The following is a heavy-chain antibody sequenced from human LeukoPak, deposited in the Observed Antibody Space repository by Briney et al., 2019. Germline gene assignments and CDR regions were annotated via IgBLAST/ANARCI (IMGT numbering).Heavy chain of an antibody. D-gene: IGHD4-17*01. V-gene: IGHV3-23*01. CDR3: AKVDYGDCPYYFDY. CDR2: IRSSGGST. J-gene: IGHJ4*02. CDR1: GFTFSSYA. Sequence: PGGSLRLSCAASGFTFSSYAMSWVRQAPGEGLEWVSAIRSSGGSTYYADSVKGRFTISRDNSKNTLYLQMNSLRAEDTAVYYCAKVDYGDCPYYFDYWGQGTLVTVSS.